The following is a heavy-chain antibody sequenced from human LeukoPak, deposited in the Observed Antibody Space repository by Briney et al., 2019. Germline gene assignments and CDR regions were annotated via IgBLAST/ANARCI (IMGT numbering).Heavy chain of an antibody. CDR2: IYYSGST. D-gene: IGHD2-15*01. CDR1: GGSISSSSYY. Sequence: SETLSLTCTVSGGSISSSSYYWGWIRQPPGKGLEWMGCIYYSGSTYYNPSLKSRVTISVDTSKNQFSLKLSSVTAADTAVYYCARVGLGYCSGGSCYDYWGQGTLVTVFS. CDR3: ARVGLGYCSGGSCYDY. J-gene: IGHJ4*02. V-gene: IGHV4-39*01.